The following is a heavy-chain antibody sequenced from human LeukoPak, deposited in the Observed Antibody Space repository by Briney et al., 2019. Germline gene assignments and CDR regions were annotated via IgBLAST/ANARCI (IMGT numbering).Heavy chain of an antibody. CDR2: IYYSGST. V-gene: IGHV4-39*01. Sequence: PSETLSLTCTVSGGSISSSSYYWGWIRQPPGTGLEWIGSIYYSGSTYYNPSLKSRVTISVDTSKNQFSLKLSSVTAADTAVYYCARLGYYDSSGYYYAGPFQHWGQGTLVTVSS. CDR3: ARLGYYDSSGYYYAGPFQH. J-gene: IGHJ1*01. CDR1: GGSISSSSYY. D-gene: IGHD3-22*01.